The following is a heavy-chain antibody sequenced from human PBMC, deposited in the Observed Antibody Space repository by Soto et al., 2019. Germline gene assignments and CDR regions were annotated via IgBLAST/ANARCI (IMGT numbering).Heavy chain of an antibody. D-gene: IGHD2-2*01. Sequence: GESLKISCKGSGYSFTSYWISWVCQMPGKGLEWMGRIDPSDSYTNYGPSFQGHVTISADKSISTAYLQWSSLKASDTAMYYCASSPSIPDIVVVPAAFTDYYGMDVWGQGTTVTVSS. CDR1: GYSFTSYW. V-gene: IGHV5-10-1*01. CDR2: IDPSDSYT. CDR3: ASSPSIPDIVVVPAAFTDYYGMDV. J-gene: IGHJ6*02.